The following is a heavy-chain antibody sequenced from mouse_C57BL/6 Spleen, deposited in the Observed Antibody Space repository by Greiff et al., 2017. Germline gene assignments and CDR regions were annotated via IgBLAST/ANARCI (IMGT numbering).Heavy chain of an antibody. CDR3: TRSSYYCGSTPYSYAMDY. J-gene: IGHJ4*01. CDR2: IDPETGGT. V-gene: IGHV1-15*01. CDR1: GYTFTDYE. Sequence: QVQLKQSGAELVRPGASVTLSCKASGYTFTDYEMHWVKQTPVHGLEWIGAIDPETGGTAYTQKFKGKAILTADKSSSTAYMELRSLTSEDSAVYYCTRSSYYCGSTPYSYAMDYWGQGTSVTVSS. D-gene: IGHD1-1*01.